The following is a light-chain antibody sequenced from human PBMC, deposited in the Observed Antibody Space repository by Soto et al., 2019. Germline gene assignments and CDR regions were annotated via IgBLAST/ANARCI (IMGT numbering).Light chain of an antibody. V-gene: IGKV3-20*01. Sequence: IALTKSPGTLSVSPGERVTLSCRASQSVSSRYLTWYQQKPGQAPRLLIYGASSRATGIPDRFSGSGSGTLGTLTISRLQQEDVAVYYCQQHGSSTWAFGQGTKVDIK. CDR2: GAS. J-gene: IGKJ1*01. CDR1: QSVSSRY. CDR3: QQHGSSTWA.